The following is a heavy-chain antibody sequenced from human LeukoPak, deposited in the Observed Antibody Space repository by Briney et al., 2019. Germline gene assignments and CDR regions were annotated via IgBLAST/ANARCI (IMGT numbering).Heavy chain of an antibody. V-gene: IGHV3-9*01. Sequence: GGSLRLSCGASGFTFSSYAMSWVRQAPGKGLEWVSGISWNSGSIGYADSVKGRFTISRDNAKNSLYLQMNSLRAEDTALYYCAKDGDGYSGSYFHWFDPWGQGTLVTVSS. J-gene: IGHJ5*02. CDR1: GFTFSSYA. D-gene: IGHD1-26*01. CDR3: AKDGDGYSGSYFHWFDP. CDR2: ISWNSGSI.